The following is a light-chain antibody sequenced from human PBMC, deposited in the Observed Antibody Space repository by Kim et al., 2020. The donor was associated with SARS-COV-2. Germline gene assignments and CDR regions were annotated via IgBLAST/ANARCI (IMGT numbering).Light chain of an antibody. Sequence: QAGLTQPPSVSKGLRQTATLTCTGNSNNVGNQGAAWLQQHQGHPPKLLSYRNNNRPSGISERLPASRSGNTASLTITGLQPEDEADYYCSAWDSSLSAVVFGGGTQMTV. CDR1: SNNVGNQG. CDR2: RNN. V-gene: IGLV10-54*01. CDR3: SAWDSSLSAVV. J-gene: IGLJ2*01.